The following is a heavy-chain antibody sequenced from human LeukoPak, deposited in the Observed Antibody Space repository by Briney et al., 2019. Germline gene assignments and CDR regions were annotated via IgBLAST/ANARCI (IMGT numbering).Heavy chain of an antibody. D-gene: IGHD1-14*01. CDR3: VKDNPLDY. Sequence: GGSLRLSCGASGFTFSNYGMLWVRQAPGKGLEWVSFIRYDGNNKPYADSVKGRFTISRDNSKNTLYLHISSLRVEDTALYYCVKDNPLDYWGQGTLVIVSS. CDR1: GFTFSNYG. J-gene: IGHJ4*02. V-gene: IGHV3-30*02. CDR2: IRYDGNNK.